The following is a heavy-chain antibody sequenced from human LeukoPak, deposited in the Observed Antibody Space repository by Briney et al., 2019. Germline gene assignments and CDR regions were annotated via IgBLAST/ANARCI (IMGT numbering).Heavy chain of an antibody. Sequence: GGSLRLSCAASGFTFSRYGIHWVRQAPGKGLEWVAVISYDGGIKYYADSVKGRFTISRDNSKNTLYLEMNSLGAEDTAVYYCASLFLCYGCSSSSDSFNIWGQGTMVTASS. CDR1: GFTFSRYG. J-gene: IGHJ3*02. D-gene: IGHD6-6*01. CDR3: ASLFLCYGCSSSSDSFNI. CDR2: ISYDGGIK. V-gene: IGHV3-30*03.